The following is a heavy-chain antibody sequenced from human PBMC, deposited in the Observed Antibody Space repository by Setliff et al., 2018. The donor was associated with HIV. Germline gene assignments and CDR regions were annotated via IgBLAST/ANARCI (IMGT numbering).Heavy chain of an antibody. J-gene: IGHJ6*03. CDR1: GFTFSSYW. D-gene: IGHD3-9*01. Sequence: GSLRLSCAASGFTFSSYWMHWVRQAPGKGLVWVSCINNDGSRTFYADSVKGRLTISRDNAKNSLYLQMNSLRAEDTAMYYCARYMRRYDILTLHYMDVWGKGTTVTVSS. CDR2: INNDGSRT. V-gene: IGHV3-74*01. CDR3: ARYMRRYDILTLHYMDV.